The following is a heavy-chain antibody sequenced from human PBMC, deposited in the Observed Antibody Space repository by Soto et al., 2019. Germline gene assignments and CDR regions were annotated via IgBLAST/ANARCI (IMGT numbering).Heavy chain of an antibody. CDR3: ARLEHNFGPHDY. Sequence: QVQLAQSGAEVRKPGASVTVSCKASGYTFSSYGISWVRQAPGQGLEWVGWISVHNGYTKYATELQGRVTMTTDTSTSTAYMELRSLRSDDSAVYYCARLEHNFGPHDYWGQGTLVTVTS. CDR1: GYTFSSYG. D-gene: IGHD1-1*01. CDR2: ISVHNGYT. V-gene: IGHV1-18*01. J-gene: IGHJ4*02.